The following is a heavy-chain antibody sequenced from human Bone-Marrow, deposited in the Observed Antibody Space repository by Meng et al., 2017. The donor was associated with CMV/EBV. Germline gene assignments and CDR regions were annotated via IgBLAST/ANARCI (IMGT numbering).Heavy chain of an antibody. V-gene: IGHV3-23*01. CDR2: ISGSGGST. Sequence: GESLKISCAASGFTFSSYAMSWVRQAPGKGLEWVSAISGSGGSTYYADSVKGRFTISRDNSKNTLYLQMNSLRAEDTAVYYCAKSQVLFSWYFDYWGQGTLVTVSS. J-gene: IGHJ4*02. D-gene: IGHD2-21*01. CDR3: AKSQVLFSWYFDY. CDR1: GFTFSSYA.